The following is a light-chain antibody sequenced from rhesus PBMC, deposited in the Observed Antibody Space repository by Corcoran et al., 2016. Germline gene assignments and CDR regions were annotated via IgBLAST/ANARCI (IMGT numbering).Light chain of an antibody. CDR2: AAS. J-gene: IGKJ4*01. CDR3: PQGSNTPLT. Sequence: DIQMTQSPSSLSASVGDKVTTTCRASQGVSSRLAWYQQKPGKAPKLLIYAASSLHSGVPSRFSGSGSWTDYTLTIYSLQPEDFATYYCPQGSNTPLTFGRGTKVEIK. CDR1: QGVSSR. V-gene: IGKV1-18*01.